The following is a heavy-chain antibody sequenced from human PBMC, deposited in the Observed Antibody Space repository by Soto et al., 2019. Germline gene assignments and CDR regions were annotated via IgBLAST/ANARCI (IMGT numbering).Heavy chain of an antibody. CDR3: ARDCEAASPHTYWYFDL. D-gene: IGHD6-6*01. CDR1: GGSISSSNW. Sequence: PSETLSLTCAVSGGSISSSNWWSWVRQPPGKGLEWIGEIYHSGSTNYNPSLKSRVTISVDKSKNQFSLKLSSVTAADTAVYYCARDCEAASPHTYWYFDLWGRGTLVTVSS. V-gene: IGHV4-4*02. J-gene: IGHJ2*01. CDR2: IYHSGST.